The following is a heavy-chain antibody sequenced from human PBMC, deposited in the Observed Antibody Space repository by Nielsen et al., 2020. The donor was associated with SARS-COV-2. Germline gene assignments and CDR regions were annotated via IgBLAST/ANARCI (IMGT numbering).Heavy chain of an antibody. CDR1: GFTFDDYA. Sequence: SLKISCAASGFTFDDYAMHWVRQAPGKGLEWVSGISWNSGSIGYADSVKGRFTISRDNAKNSLYLQMNSLRAEDTALYYCAKGYDPSIAASMDYWGQGTLVTVSS. CDR2: ISWNSGSI. D-gene: IGHD6-6*01. CDR3: AKGYDPSIAASMDY. V-gene: IGHV3-9*01. J-gene: IGHJ4*02.